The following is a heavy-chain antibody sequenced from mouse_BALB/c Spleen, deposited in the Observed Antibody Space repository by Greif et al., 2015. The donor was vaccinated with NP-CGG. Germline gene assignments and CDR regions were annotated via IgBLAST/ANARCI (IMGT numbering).Heavy chain of an antibody. CDR3: ARVVYLGSFDY. D-gene: IGHD1-1*01. CDR2: IDPANGNT. V-gene: IGHV14-3*02. CDR1: GFNIKDTY. J-gene: IGHJ2*01. Sequence: EVQLQQSGAELVKPGASVKLSCTASGFNIKDTYMHWVKQRPEQGLEWIGRIDPANGNTKYDPKFQGKATITADTSSNTAYLRLSSLTSEDTAVYYCARVVYLGSFDYWGQGTTLTVSS.